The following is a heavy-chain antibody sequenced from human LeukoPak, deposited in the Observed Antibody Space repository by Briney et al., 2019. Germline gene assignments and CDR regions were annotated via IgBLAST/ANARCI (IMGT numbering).Heavy chain of an antibody. Sequence: PSETLSLTCAVSGGSISSSNWWSWIRQPPGKGLEWIGEIYHSGSTNYNPSLKSRVTISVDTSKNQFSLKLSSVTAADTAVYYCARPRPTWYYYGSGSYYLDAFDIWGQGTMVTVSS. J-gene: IGHJ3*02. V-gene: IGHV4-4*02. CDR3: ARPRPTWYYYGSGSYYLDAFDI. CDR1: GGSISSSNW. CDR2: IYHSGST. D-gene: IGHD3-10*01.